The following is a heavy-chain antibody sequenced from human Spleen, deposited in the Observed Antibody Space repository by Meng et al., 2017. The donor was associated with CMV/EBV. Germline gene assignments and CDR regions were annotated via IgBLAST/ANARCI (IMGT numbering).Heavy chain of an antibody. Sequence: GGSLRLSCAASGFTFSSYAMHWVRQAPGKGLEWVTIISYDASNKHYADSVKGRFTISRDNYKTTLYLQMNSLRAEDTAVYYCARDNRPSSRWFYASDIWGQGTMVTVSS. CDR1: GFTFSSYA. CDR2: ISYDASNK. J-gene: IGHJ3*02. D-gene: IGHD6-19*01. V-gene: IGHV3-30-3*01. CDR3: ARDNRPSSRWFYASDI.